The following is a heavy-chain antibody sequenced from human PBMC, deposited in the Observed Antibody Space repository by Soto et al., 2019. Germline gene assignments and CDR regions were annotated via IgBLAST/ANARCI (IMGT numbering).Heavy chain of an antibody. J-gene: IGHJ6*04. CDR2: IRSKANSYAT. CDR1: GFTFSGSA. V-gene: IGHV3-73*01. D-gene: IGHD3-3*01. CDR3: TRHSPHPPSITIFMMDV. Sequence: GGSLRLSCAAFGFTFSGSAMHWVRQASGKGLEWVGRIRSKANSYATAYAASVKGNFTISRNDSKNTAYLQMNSLKTEDTAVYYCTRHSPHPPSITIFMMDVWGKGTTVTVPS.